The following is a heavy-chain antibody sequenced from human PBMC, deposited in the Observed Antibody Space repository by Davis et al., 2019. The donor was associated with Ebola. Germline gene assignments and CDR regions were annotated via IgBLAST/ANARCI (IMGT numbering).Heavy chain of an antibody. CDR1: GFTFNSYA. Sequence: GESLKISCATSGFTFNSYAMSWVRQAPGRGVEWVSSITDSGDNTFSADSVKGRFTISRDNSKNTLYLQMNSLRAEETAVYYCAKVDCGSAGCKLIHYWGQGALVTVSS. V-gene: IGHV3-23*01. CDR2: ITDSGDNT. CDR3: AKVDCGSAGCKLIHY. D-gene: IGHD2-2*01. J-gene: IGHJ4*02.